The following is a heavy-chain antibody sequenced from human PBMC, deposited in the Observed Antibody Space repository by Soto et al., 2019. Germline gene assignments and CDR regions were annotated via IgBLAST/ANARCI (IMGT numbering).Heavy chain of an antibody. CDR2: INHSGTT. Sequence: QVQLQQWGGGLLKPSETLSLTCAVYGGSFSGYSWTWLRQPPGKGLEWIGEINHSGTTDYNPALKSRVTMSVDTSKNQFSLRVTSVTAADTAVYYCARDPRSAYYHDHWGQGTLVTVSS. D-gene: IGHD3-3*01. CDR1: GGSFSGYS. CDR3: ARDPRSAYYHDH. V-gene: IGHV4-34*01. J-gene: IGHJ4*02.